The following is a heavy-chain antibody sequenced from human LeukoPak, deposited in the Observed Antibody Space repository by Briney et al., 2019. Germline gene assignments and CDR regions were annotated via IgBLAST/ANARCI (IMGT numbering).Heavy chain of an antibody. CDR3: AKDTVRGDFDY. D-gene: IGHD3-10*01. CDR2: ISGTGIYI. V-gene: IGHV3-23*01. Sequence: GGSLRLSCAASGLTFSSYAMSWVRQAPGKGLVWVSAISGTGIYIYHADSVKGRFTISRDNSKNTLYLQMNGLRVEDTAIYYCAKDTVRGDFDYWGQGTLVTVSS. J-gene: IGHJ4*02. CDR1: GLTFSSYA.